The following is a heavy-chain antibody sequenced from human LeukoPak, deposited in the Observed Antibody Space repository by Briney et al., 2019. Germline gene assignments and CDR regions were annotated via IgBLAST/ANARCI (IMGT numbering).Heavy chain of an antibody. D-gene: IGHD2-15*01. CDR1: GFTFSSYA. Sequence: GGSLRLSCAASGFTFSSYAMSWVRQAPGKGLEWVSAITGSGTSTYYADSVKGRFTISRDNSKNTLYLQMNSLRAEDTAVYYCAKDLCSGGSCSVRNYYFDYWGQGTLVTVSS. V-gene: IGHV3-23*01. CDR2: ITGSGTST. J-gene: IGHJ4*02. CDR3: AKDLCSGGSCSVRNYYFDY.